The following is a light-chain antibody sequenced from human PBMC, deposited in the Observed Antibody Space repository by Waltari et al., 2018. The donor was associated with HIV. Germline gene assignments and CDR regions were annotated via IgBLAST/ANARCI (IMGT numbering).Light chain of an antibody. V-gene: IGKV1-39*01. Sequence: DIQMTQSPSTLSASLRDRVTITCRASRSINTYLNWFQHKLGESPKILLSDSSTLQSGAQQRFRGSGSGTDCTLTIASLQPEDRATDYCQEGDTPPWTFGQGTKVEI. J-gene: IGKJ1*01. CDR3: QEGDTPPWT. CDR2: DSS. CDR1: RSINTY.